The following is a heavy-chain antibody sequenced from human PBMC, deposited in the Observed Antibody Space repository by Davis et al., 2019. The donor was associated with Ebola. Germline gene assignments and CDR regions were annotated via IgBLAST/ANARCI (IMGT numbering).Heavy chain of an antibody. CDR2: IYPGDSDT. CDR3: ARQAGVDAPGGDYYYYMDV. CDR1: GYSFTSYW. J-gene: IGHJ6*03. V-gene: IGHV5-51*01. D-gene: IGHD2-15*01. Sequence: GESLKISCKGSGYSFTSYWIGWVRQMPGKGLEWMGIIYPGDSDTRYRPSFQGQVTISADKSISTAYLQWSSLKASDTAMYYCARQAGVDAPGGDYYYYMDVWGKGTTVTVSS.